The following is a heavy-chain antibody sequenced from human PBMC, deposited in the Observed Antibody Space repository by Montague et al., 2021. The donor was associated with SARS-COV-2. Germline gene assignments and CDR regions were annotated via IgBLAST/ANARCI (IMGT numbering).Heavy chain of an antibody. CDR3: ARGINSAGSYYYHLDV. D-gene: IGHD2-21*01. J-gene: IGHJ6*02. V-gene: IGHV4-59*01. Sequence: SETRSLTYNVAGGSTSGYNWSWIRQPPGKELQWIGSMYNSENTSYNPSFKSRVTISVDTSKKQFSLRLSSVTAADTAVYFCARGINSAGSYYYHLDVWGQGTTVTVSS. CDR2: MYNSENT. CDR1: GGSTSGYN.